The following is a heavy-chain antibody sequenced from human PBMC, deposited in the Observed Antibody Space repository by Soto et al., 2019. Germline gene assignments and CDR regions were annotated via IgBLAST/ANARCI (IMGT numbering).Heavy chain of an antibody. J-gene: IGHJ5*02. CDR1: GGSFSGYY. CDR2: INHSGST. CDR3: ARGDRGDIVATRNNWFDP. Sequence: PSETLSLTCAVYGGSFSGYYWSWIRQPPGKGLEWIGEINHSGSTNYNPSLKSRVTISVDTSKNQFSLKLSSVTAADTAVYYCARGDRGDIVATRNNWFDPWGQGTLVTVSS. D-gene: IGHD5-12*01. V-gene: IGHV4-34*01.